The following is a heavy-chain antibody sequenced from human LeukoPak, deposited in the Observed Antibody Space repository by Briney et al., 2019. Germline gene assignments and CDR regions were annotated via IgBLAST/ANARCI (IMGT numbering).Heavy chain of an antibody. CDR2: IIPIFGTA. J-gene: IGHJ4*02. D-gene: IGHD6-13*01. CDR3: ARGGHIAAAGINGY. V-gene: IGHV1-69*01. Sequence: SVKVSCKASGGTFSSYAISWVRQAPGQGLERMGGIIPIFGTANYAQKFQGRVTITADESTSTAYMELSSLRSDDTAVYYCARGGHIAAAGINGYWGQGTLVTVSS. CDR1: GGTFSSYA.